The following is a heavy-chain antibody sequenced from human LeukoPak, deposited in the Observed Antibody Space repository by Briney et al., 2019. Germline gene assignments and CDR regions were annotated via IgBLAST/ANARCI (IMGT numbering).Heavy chain of an antibody. V-gene: IGHV3-49*04. CDR3: TRYSGGKGLFDY. CDR1: GFTFSSYW. D-gene: IGHD4-23*01. Sequence: GSLRLSCAASGFTFSSYWMSWVRQAPGKGLEWVGFIRNKAYGGTTEYAASVKGRFTISRDDSKSIAYLQMNSLKTEDTAVYYCTRYSGGKGLFDYWGQGTLVTVSS. J-gene: IGHJ4*02. CDR2: IRNKAYGGTT.